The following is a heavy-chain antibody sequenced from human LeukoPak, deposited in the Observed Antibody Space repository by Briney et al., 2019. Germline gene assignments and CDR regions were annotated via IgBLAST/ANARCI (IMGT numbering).Heavy chain of an antibody. J-gene: IGHJ3*02. V-gene: IGHV3-48*03. Sequence: GGSLRLSCAASGFTFSSYEMNWVRQAPGKGLEWVSYISSSGSTIYYADSVKGRLTISRDNAKNSLYLQMNSLKTEDTAVYYCTTDPRGTMIVVAAGPHAFDIWGQGTMVTVSS. CDR3: TTDPRGTMIVVAAGPHAFDI. CDR1: GFTFSSYE. CDR2: ISSSGSTI. D-gene: IGHD3-22*01.